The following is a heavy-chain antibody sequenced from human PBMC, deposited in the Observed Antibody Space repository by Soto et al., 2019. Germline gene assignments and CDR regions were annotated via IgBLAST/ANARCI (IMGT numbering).Heavy chain of an antibody. CDR2: IYYSGST. CDR1: GGSISGGGYY. J-gene: IGHJ4*02. CDR3: ATMGTPATGLYFFDY. V-gene: IGHV4-30-4*08. Sequence: PSETLCVTCTVAGGSISGGGYYWSWIRQHPGKGLEWIGYIYYSGSTYYSTSLKSRVTISVDTSKSQFSLNLSFVTAADTAVYYCATMGTPATGLYFFDYWGQGSLVTVSS. D-gene: IGHD2-15*01.